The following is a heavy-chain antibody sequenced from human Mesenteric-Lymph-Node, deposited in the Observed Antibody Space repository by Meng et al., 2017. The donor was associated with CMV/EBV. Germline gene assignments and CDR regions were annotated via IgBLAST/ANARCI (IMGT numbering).Heavy chain of an antibody. CDR1: GFNFNNFG. V-gene: IGHV3-7*01. CDR2: IEQDGSDK. CDR3: ARGNFGYSH. D-gene: IGHD5-18*01. Sequence: GESLKISCAASGFNFNNFGMTWVRQAPGKGLEWVANIEQDGSDKNYADSVKGRFTISRDNAKNSLYLQMNSLRAEDTAIYYCARGNFGYSHWGQGTLVTVSS. J-gene: IGHJ4*02.